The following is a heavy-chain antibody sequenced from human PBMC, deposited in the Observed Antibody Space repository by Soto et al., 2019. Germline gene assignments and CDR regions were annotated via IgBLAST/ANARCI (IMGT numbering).Heavy chain of an antibody. D-gene: IGHD1-26*01. J-gene: IGHJ4*02. Sequence: LRLSCAASGFTFSSYAMHWVRQAPGKGLEWVAVISYDGSNKYYADSVKGRFTISRDNSKNTLYLQMNSLRAEDTAVYYCARGVGATNFDYWGQGTLVTVSS. CDR2: ISYDGSNK. CDR1: GFTFSSYA. CDR3: ARGVGATNFDY. V-gene: IGHV3-30-3*01.